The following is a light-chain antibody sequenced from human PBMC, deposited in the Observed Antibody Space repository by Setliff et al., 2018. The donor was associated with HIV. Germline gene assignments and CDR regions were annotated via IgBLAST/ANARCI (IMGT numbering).Light chain of an antibody. J-gene: IGLJ1*01. CDR1: NIGSKS. CDR3: QVWDSSSDHHV. Sequence: SXELTQPPSVSVAPGKXARITCXGNNIGSKSVHWYQQNPGQAPVLVVYDDSDRPSGIPERFSGSNSGNTATLTISRVEAGDEXXXYCQVWDSSSDHHVFGTGTKVTVL. V-gene: IGLV3-21*03. CDR2: DDS.